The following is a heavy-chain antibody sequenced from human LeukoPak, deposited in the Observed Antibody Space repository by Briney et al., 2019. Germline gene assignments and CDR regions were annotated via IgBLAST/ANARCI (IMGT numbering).Heavy chain of an antibody. D-gene: IGHD3-22*01. V-gene: IGHV1-69*13. J-gene: IGHJ4*02. CDR2: IIPIFGTA. Sequence: SVKVSCKASGGTFSSYAISWVRQAPGQGLEWMGGIIPIFGTANYAQKFQGRVTITADESTSTAYMELSSLRSEDTAVFYCARGHWVGDSSGYYFQVLDYWGQGTLVTVSS. CDR3: ARGHWVGDSSGYYFQVLDY. CDR1: GGTFSSYA.